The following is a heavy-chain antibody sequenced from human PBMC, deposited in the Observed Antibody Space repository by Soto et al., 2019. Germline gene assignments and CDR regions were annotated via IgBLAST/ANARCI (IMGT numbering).Heavy chain of an antibody. CDR2: IYNADST. CDR1: GASIRNFY. D-gene: IGHD6-19*01. Sequence: QVHLQESGPGLVKPSETMSLTCTASGASIRNFYWNWVRQFPGKGLEWIGHIYNADSTNYTPSLTPRVTISVATPTIQFSLKLRSVTLADTAVYYCAQTTGWPGFDYWGQGTLVAVSS. V-gene: IGHV4-59*01. J-gene: IGHJ4*02. CDR3: AQTTGWPGFDY.